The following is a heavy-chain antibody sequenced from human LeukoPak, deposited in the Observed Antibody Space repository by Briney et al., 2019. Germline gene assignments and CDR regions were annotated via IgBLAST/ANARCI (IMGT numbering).Heavy chain of an antibody. CDR2: ISYDGSNK. Sequence: GGSLRLSCAASGFTFSRYAMHWVRQAPGKGLEWVAVISYDGSNKYYADSVKGRFTISRDNSKNTLYLQMNSLRAEDTAVYYCARDSGYSGYDSFDYWGQGTLVTVSS. CDR3: ARDSGYSGYDSFDY. D-gene: IGHD5-12*01. CDR1: GFTFSRYA. J-gene: IGHJ4*02. V-gene: IGHV3-30*01.